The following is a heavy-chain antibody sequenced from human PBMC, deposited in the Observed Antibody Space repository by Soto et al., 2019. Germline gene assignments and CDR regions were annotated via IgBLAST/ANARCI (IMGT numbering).Heavy chain of an antibody. CDR3: AKNGQPPYYYYAMDV. Sequence: QGQLVQSGGEVKKPGASVKVSCKASGYTFTRYGISWVRQAPGQGLEWMGWISGYNGDTKYAQKFQGRVTMTVDTSTTTAYMELRSLPSDDRAVYYCAKNGQPPYYYYAMDVWGQGTTVTVSS. CDR1: GYTFTRYG. J-gene: IGHJ6*02. CDR2: ISGYNGDT. V-gene: IGHV1-18*01. D-gene: IGHD2-8*01.